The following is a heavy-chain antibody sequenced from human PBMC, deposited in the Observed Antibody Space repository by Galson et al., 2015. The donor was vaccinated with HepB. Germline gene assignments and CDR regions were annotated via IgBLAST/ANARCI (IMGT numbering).Heavy chain of an antibody. CDR2: IYYSGST. V-gene: IGHV4-59*01. D-gene: IGHD1-7*01. J-gene: IGHJ4*02. Sequence: ETLSLTCTVSGGSISGYYWSWIRQPPGKGLEWIGYIYYSGSTNYNPSLKSRVTISVDTSKNQLSLKLTSVTAADTAVYYCARQNYLYYFDYWGQGTLVTVSS. CDR1: GGSISGYY. CDR3: ARQNYLYYFDY.